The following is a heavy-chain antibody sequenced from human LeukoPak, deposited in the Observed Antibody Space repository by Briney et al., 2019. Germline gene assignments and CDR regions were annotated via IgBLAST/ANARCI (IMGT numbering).Heavy chain of an antibody. CDR2: INPNIGDA. CDR3: ARMDLDGGDSIGFDS. CDR1: GYTFTGYF. Sequence: ASVKVSCKASGYTFTGYFMHWVRQAPGQGLELMGWINPNIGDASYAQKFQGRVTMTRDRSINTAYMELSRLTSDDTAVYYCARMDLDGGDSIGFDSWGQGTLVTVSS. D-gene: IGHD2-21*02. J-gene: IGHJ5*01. V-gene: IGHV1-2*02.